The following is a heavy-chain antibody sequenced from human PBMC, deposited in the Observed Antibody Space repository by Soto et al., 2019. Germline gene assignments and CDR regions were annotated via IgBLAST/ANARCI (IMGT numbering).Heavy chain of an antibody. V-gene: IGHV3-33*01. CDR3: ARDEDRRITIFGVSVDY. D-gene: IGHD3-3*01. Sequence: VQLVESGGGVVQPGRSLRLSCAASGFTFSSYGMHWVRQAPGKGLEWVAVIWYDGSNKYYADSVKGRFTISRDNSKNTLYLQMNSLSAEDTAVYYCARDEDRRITIFGVSVDYWGQGTLVTVSS. CDR2: IWYDGSNK. J-gene: IGHJ4*02. CDR1: GFTFSSYG.